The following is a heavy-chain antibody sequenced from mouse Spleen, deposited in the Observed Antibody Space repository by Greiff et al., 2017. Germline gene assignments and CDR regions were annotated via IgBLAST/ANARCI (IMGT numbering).Heavy chain of an antibody. CDR1: GFTFSSYA. Sequence: EVQGVESGGGLVKLGGSLKLSCAASGFTFSSYAMSWVRQTPEKRLEWVATISSGGGNTYYPDSVKGRFTISRDNAKNTLYLQMSSLKSEDTAMYYCARSYWGTATSYYAMDYWGQGTSVTVSS. D-gene: IGHD1-2*01. J-gene: IGHJ4*01. CDR3: ARSYWGTATSYYAMDY. CDR2: ISSGGGNT. V-gene: IGHV5-9-3*01.